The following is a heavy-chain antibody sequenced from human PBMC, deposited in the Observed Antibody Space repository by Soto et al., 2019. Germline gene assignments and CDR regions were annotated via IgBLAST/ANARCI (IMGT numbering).Heavy chain of an antibody. CDR1: GFTFDDYA. CDR2: ISWNSRSI. CDR3: AKGQEGNRAFDI. J-gene: IGHJ3*02. V-gene: IGHV3-9*01. D-gene: IGHD3-10*01. Sequence: EVQLVESGGGLVQPGRSLRLSCAASGFTFDDYAMHWVRQAPGKGLEWVSGISWNSRSIGYADSVKGRFTISRDNAKNSLYLQMNSLRAEDTALYYCAKGQEGNRAFDIWGQGTMVTVSS.